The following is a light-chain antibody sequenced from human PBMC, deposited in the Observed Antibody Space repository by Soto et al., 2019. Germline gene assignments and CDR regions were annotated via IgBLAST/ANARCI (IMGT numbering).Light chain of an antibody. CDR2: EVS. Sequence: QSVLTQPASVSGSPGQSITISCTGTSSDVGGYNYVSWYQQHPGKAPKLMIYEVSSRPSGVSYRFSGSKSGNTASLTISGLQAEDEADYYCSSYTSSSTVVFGGGTKVTVL. CDR3: SSYTSSSTVV. J-gene: IGLJ2*01. CDR1: SSDVGGYNY. V-gene: IGLV2-14*01.